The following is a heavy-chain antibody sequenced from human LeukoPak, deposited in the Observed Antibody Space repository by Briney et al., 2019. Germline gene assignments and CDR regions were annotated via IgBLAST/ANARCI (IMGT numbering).Heavy chain of an antibody. J-gene: IGHJ4*02. Sequence: GGSLRLSCAASGFTFSSYGMHWVRQAPGKGLEWVAVIWYDGSNEYYADSVKGRFTISRDNSKNTPYLQMNSLRAEDTAVYYCAKDSDLFVVVPAAISTGFDYWGQGTLVTVSS. CDR2: IWYDGSNE. D-gene: IGHD2-2*01. V-gene: IGHV3-33*06. CDR3: AKDSDLFVVVPAAISTGFDY. CDR1: GFTFSSYG.